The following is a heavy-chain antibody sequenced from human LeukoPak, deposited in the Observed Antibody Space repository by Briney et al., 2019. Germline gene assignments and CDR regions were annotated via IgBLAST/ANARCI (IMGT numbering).Heavy chain of an antibody. J-gene: IGHJ6*03. V-gene: IGHV3-23*01. CDR2: ISGSGGST. CDR3: AKGRLHYDILTGYYSPSYYYYYMDV. D-gene: IGHD3-9*01. CDR1: GFTFSDYY. Sequence: GGSLRLSCAASGFTFSDYYMSWIRQAPGKGLEWVSAISGSGGSTYYADSVKGRFTISRDNSKNTLYLQMNSLRAEDTAVYYCAKGRLHYDILTGYYSPSYYYYYMDVWGKGTTVTVSS.